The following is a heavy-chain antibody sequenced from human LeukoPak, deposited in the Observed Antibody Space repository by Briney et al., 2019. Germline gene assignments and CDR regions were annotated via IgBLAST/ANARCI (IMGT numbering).Heavy chain of an antibody. CDR2: ISSSGSTI. J-gene: IGHJ4*02. CDR1: GFTFSSYD. D-gene: IGHD2-15*01. Sequence: PGGSLRLSCAASGFTFSSYDMNWVRQAPGKGLEWVSYISSSGSTIYYADSVKGRFTISRDNAKNSLYLQMNSLRAEDTAVYYCARAENRYCSGGSCYGAFDYWGQGTLVTVSS. CDR3: ARAENRYCSGGSCYGAFDY. V-gene: IGHV3-48*03.